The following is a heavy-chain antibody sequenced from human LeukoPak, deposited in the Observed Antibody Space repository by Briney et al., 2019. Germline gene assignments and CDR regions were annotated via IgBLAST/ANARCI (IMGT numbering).Heavy chain of an antibody. CDR2: IIPIFGTA. CDR3: ARGYDSSGYSLGYFDY. J-gene: IGHJ4*02. V-gene: IGHV1-69*05. D-gene: IGHD3-22*01. CDR1: GGTFSSYA. Sequence: SVKVSCKASGGTFSSYAISWVRQAPGQGLEWMGRIIPIFGTANYAQKFQGRVTNTTDESTSTAYMELSSLRSEDTAVYYCARGYDSSGYSLGYFDYWGQGTLVTVSS.